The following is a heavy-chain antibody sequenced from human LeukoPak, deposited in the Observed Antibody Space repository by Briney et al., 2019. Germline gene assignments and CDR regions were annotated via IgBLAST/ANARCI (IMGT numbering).Heavy chain of an antibody. Sequence: SVKVSCKASGYTFTSYYMHWVRQAPGQGLEWMGRIIPILGIANYAQKFQGRVTITADKSTSTAYMELSSLRSENTAVYYCARDPDSSSWRPDYWGQGTLVTVSS. CDR3: ARDPDSSSWRPDY. V-gene: IGHV1-69*04. J-gene: IGHJ4*02. CDR2: IIPILGIA. CDR1: GYTFTSYY. D-gene: IGHD6-13*01.